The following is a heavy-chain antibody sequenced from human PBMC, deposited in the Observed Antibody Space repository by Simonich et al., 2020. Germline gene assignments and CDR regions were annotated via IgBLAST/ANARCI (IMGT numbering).Heavy chain of an antibody. CDR1: GFTFSSDA. V-gene: IGHV3-23*01. J-gene: IGHJ4*02. Sequence: EVQLLESGGGLVQPGGSLRLSCAASGFTFSSDAMSWVRQATGKGLGWVSAISGNGGSTYYADSVKGRFTISRDKSKNTLYLQMNSLRAEDTAVYYCATYYFDYWGQGTLVTVSS. CDR3: ATYYFDY. CDR2: ISGNGGST.